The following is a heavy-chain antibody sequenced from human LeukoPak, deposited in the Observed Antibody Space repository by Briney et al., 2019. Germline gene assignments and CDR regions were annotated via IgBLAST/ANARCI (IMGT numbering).Heavy chain of an antibody. CDR2: ISWNSGST. V-gene: IGHV3-9*01. J-gene: IGHJ3*02. D-gene: IGHD5-18*01. CDR1: GFTFDDYA. Sequence: PGRSLRLSCAASGFTFDDYAMHWVRQAPGKGLEWVSGISWNSGSTGYADSVKGRFTISRDNAKNSLYLQMNSLRAEDTALYYCAKDMGRGYSYEDAFDIWGQGTVVTVSS. CDR3: AKDMGRGYSYEDAFDI.